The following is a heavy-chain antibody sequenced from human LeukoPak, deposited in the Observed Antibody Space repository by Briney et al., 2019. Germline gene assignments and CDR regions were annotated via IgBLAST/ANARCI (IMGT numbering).Heavy chain of an antibody. Sequence: SETLSLTCTVSGGSISSYYWSWIRQPPGKGLEWIGYIYYSGSTNYNPSLKSRVTISVDTSKNQFSLKLSSVTAADTAVYYCGRFRKGIDGMDVWGQGTTVTVSS. CDR3: GRFRKGIDGMDV. V-gene: IGHV4-59*08. D-gene: IGHD2-15*01. CDR2: IYYSGST. J-gene: IGHJ6*02. CDR1: GGSISSYY.